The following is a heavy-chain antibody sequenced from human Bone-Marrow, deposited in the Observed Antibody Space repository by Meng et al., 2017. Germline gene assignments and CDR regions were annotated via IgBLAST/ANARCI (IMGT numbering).Heavy chain of an antibody. D-gene: IGHD3-10*01. CDR1: GGTFSSYA. V-gene: IGHV1-69*01. CDR2: IIPIFGTA. Sequence: QVQLGQSGAEVKKPGSSVKVSCKASGGTFSSYAISWVRQAPGQGLEWMGGIIPIFGTANYAQKFQGRVTITADESTSTAHMELSSLRSEDTAVYYCARDRMIWFGELLYNWFDPWGQGTLVTVSS. J-gene: IGHJ5*02. CDR3: ARDRMIWFGELLYNWFDP.